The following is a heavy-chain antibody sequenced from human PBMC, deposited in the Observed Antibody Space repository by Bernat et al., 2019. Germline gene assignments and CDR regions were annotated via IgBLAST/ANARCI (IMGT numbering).Heavy chain of an antibody. CDR2: ISDSGGHT. D-gene: IGHD2-15*01. V-gene: IGHV3-23*01. Sequence: QLLESGGGLVQPGGSLRLSCAASEFTFTDYAMNWVRQAPGKGLEWVATISDSGGHTYYADSVKGRFNTSRDNSKNTLYLQMSSLRAEDTAVYYWSRDRRLGWTGISCYAGFDSWGQGTLVTVSS. CDR1: EFTFTDYA. J-gene: IGHJ4*02. CDR3: SRDRRLGWTGISCYAGFDS.